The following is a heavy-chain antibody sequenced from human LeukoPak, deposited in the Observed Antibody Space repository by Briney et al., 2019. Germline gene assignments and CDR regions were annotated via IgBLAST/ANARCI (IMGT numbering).Heavy chain of an antibody. CDR3: ARWARYCPNGVCYRDNWFAP. V-gene: IGHV4-59*01. J-gene: IGHJ5*02. CDR2: IGKTGST. D-gene: IGHD2-8*01. CDR1: GGSISSYY. Sequence: PSETLSLTCTVSGGSISSYYWSWIRQPPGRGLEWIGSIGKTGSTNANPSLKSRLTISVETSENQFSLKLSSVTAADTAVYYCARWARYCPNGVCYRDNWFAPWGQGTLVTVSS.